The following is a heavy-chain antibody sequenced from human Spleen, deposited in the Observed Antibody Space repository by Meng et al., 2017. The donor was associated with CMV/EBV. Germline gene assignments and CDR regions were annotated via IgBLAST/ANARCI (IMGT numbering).Heavy chain of an antibody. J-gene: IGHJ4*02. Sequence: QVSLVHSGAVGNKPGASVKVSCKASGYTFNSYYMNWVRQAPGQGLDWIGIINPSGGSTSYAQKLQGRVTMTRDTSTSTVYMEVSSLRSEDTDVYYCARVPEYYDSSGYYDYWGQGTLVTVSS. CDR3: ARVPEYYDSSGYYDY. D-gene: IGHD3-22*01. V-gene: IGHV1-46*02. CDR2: INPSGGST. CDR1: GYTFNSYY.